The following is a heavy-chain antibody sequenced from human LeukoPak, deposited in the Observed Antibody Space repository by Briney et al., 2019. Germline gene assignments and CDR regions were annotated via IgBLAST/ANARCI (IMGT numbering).Heavy chain of an antibody. J-gene: IGHJ4*02. V-gene: IGHV4-4*02. Sequence: PSETLSLTCAVSGGSISSSNWWSWVRQPPGKGLEWIGEMYHSGSTNYNPSLKSRVTISVDTSKNQFSLRLTSVTAADTAVYYCARKQSRAGAAGGTFDYWGQGTLVTVPS. CDR3: ARKQSRAGAAGGTFDY. CDR1: GGSISSSNW. CDR2: MYHSGST. D-gene: IGHD6-13*01.